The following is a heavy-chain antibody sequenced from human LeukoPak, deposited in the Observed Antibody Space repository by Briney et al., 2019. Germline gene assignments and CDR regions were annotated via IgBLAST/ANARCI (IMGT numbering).Heavy chain of an antibody. Sequence: SETLSLTCAVSGGSISSSNWWSWVRHPPGKGLERIGEIYHSGSTNYNPPLKSRITISVTKSKNQSSLKLSSVTAADTAVYYCASLPDIAAAGTHVESPDYWGQGTLVTVSS. CDR3: ASLPDIAAAGTHVESPDY. CDR2: IYHSGST. V-gene: IGHV4-4*02. J-gene: IGHJ4*02. CDR1: GGSISSSNW. D-gene: IGHD6-13*01.